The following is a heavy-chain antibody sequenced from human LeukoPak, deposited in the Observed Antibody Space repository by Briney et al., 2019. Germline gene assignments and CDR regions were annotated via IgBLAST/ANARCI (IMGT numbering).Heavy chain of an antibody. V-gene: IGHV4-59*01. D-gene: IGHD3-22*01. Sequence: PSETLSLTCTVSGGSISSYYWSWIRQPPGKGLEWIGYIYYSGSTKYNPSLKSRVTMSVDTSKNQFSLKLSSVTAADTAVYYCAREDSSGYYYFDYWGQGTLVTVSS. CDR3: AREDSSGYYYFDY. CDR2: IYYSGST. CDR1: GGSISSYY. J-gene: IGHJ4*02.